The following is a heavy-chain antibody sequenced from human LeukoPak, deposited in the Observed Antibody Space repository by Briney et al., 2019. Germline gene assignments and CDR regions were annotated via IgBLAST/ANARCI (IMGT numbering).Heavy chain of an antibody. V-gene: IGHV3-64D*06. J-gene: IGHJ4*02. CDR2: ITSNGDTT. D-gene: IGHD3-22*01. CDR3: VKLPYSDTSAYYVDY. Sequence: GGSLRLSCSASGFTFSSYAMHWVRQAPGKGLEYVSSITSNGDTTYYTDSVKGRFTISRDNSKNTLYLQMSSLRPEDTAVYYCVKLPYSDTSAYYVDYWGQGTLVTVSS. CDR1: GFTFSSYA.